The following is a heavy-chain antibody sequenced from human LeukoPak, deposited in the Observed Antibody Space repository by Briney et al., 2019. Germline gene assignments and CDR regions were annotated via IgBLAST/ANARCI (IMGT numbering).Heavy chain of an antibody. CDR2: IYHSGST. CDR1: GYSISSGYY. D-gene: IGHD3-9*01. Sequence: PSETLSLTCTVSGYSISSGYYWGWIRQPPGKGLEWIGIIYHSGSTYYNPSLKSRVTISVDTSKNQFSLKLTSVTAADTAIYYCARVSWFPRTSYYYMDVWGKGTTVTVSS. CDR3: ARVSWFPRTSYYYMDV. V-gene: IGHV4-38-2*02. J-gene: IGHJ6*03.